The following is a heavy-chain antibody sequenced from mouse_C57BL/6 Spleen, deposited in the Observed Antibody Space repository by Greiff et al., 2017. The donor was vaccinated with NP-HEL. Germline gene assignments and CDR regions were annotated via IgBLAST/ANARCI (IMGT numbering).Heavy chain of an antibody. J-gene: IGHJ3*01. CDR1: GYTFTSYW. CDR2: IHPNSGST. D-gene: IGHD1-1*01. CDR3: AKERGDYYGSSPQAWFAY. Sequence: VQLQQPGAELVKPGASVKLSCKASGYTFTSYWMHWVKQRPGQGLEWIGMIHPNSGSTNYNEKFKSKATLTVDKSSSTAYMQLSSLTSEDSAVYYCAKERGDYYGSSPQAWFAYWGQGTLVTVSA. V-gene: IGHV1-64*01.